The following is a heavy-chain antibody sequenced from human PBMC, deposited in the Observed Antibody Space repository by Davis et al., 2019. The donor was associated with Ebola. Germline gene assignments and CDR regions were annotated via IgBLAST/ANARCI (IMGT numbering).Heavy chain of an antibody. CDR3: VRLAWTPKGFDY. CDR2: TYYTSKWNY. Sequence: PSETLSLTCAIPGDSVSGSSGAWNWIRQSPSRGLEWLGRTYYTSKWNYDYAPSVKRRITINPDTSNNQFSLQLNPVTPEDTAVYYCVRLAWTPKGFDYWGQGTLVTVSS. V-gene: IGHV6-1*01. CDR1: GDSVSGSSGA. J-gene: IGHJ4*02. D-gene: IGHD3/OR15-3a*01.